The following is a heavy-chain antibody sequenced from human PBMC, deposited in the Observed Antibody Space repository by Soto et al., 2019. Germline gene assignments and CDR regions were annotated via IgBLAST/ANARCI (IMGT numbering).Heavy chain of an antibody. J-gene: IGHJ2*01. CDR3: ARLVGVRYFDL. CDR1: GGSISSSSYY. Sequence: QLQLQESGPGLVKPSETLSLTCTVSGGSISSSSYYWGWIRQPPGKGLEWIGRIYYSGSTYYNPSLKSRVTISVDTSKNQFSLKLSSVTAADTAVYYCARLVGVRYFDLWGRGTLVTVSS. V-gene: IGHV4-39*01. D-gene: IGHD3-3*01. CDR2: IYYSGST.